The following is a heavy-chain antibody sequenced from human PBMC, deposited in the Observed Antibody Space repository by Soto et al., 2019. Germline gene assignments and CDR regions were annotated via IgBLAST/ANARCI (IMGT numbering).Heavy chain of an antibody. CDR2: IYYSGST. CDR1: GGSISSGGYY. D-gene: IGHD1-26*01. Sequence: PSETLSLTCTVSGGSISSGGYYWSWIRQHPGKGLEWIGYIYYSGSTYYNPSLKSRVTISVDTSKNQFSLNSLSVEDTAVYYCARGGVGATVFFGYFDYWGQGALVTVSS. V-gene: IGHV4-31*03. CDR3: ARGGVGATVFFGYFDY. J-gene: IGHJ4*02.